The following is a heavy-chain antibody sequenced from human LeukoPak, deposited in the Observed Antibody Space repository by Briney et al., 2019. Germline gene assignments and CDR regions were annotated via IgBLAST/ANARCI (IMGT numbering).Heavy chain of an antibody. D-gene: IGHD3-10*01. J-gene: IGHJ6*02. V-gene: IGHV3-33*01. CDR3: ARDYYYGLGSYSRGMDV. CDR2: IWYDGSKK. Sequence: GGSLRLSGAASGFTFSSYGMHWVRQAPGKGLEWVAVIWYDGSKKYHADSVKGRFTISRDYSKNMVHLQMNSLRAEDTAVYYCARDYYYGLGSYSRGMDVWGQGTTVTVSS. CDR1: GFTFSSYG.